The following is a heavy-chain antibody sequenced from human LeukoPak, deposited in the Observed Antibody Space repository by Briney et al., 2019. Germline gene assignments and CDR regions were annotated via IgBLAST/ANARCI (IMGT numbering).Heavy chain of an antibody. J-gene: IGHJ4*02. D-gene: IGHD1-26*01. V-gene: IGHV1-2*02. CDR2: INLDNGDT. Sequence: ASVTVSCKASGYTFTAYYMHWVRQAPGQGLEWMAWINLDNGDTHYVKKFQGRVTLTRDTSISTAYMDLTGLTCDDRAIYYCARGSVVGAAEYWGQGTLVTVSS. CDR1: GYTFTAYY. CDR3: ARGSVVGAAEY.